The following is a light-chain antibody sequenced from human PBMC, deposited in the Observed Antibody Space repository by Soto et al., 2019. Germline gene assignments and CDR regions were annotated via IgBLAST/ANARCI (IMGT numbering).Light chain of an antibody. CDR2: RVS. Sequence: QSALTQPASVSGSPGQSITISCAGSSTDVGSYYYVSWYQQYPGKAPKLIVYRVSQRPARVSNRYSGSKSGNTASLIISGLKAEDEGDYYCSSYTNVPTRVFGGWTKLTVL. CDR3: SSYTNVPTRV. V-gene: IGLV2-14*01. J-gene: IGLJ3*02. CDR1: STDVGSYYY.